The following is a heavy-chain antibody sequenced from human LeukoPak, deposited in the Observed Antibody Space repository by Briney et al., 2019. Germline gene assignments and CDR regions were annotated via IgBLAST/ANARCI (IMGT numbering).Heavy chain of an antibody. CDR2: ISYDGSNT. CDR1: GFSFSYYG. CDR3: AKDEQNDVAWFAPVSPRYYYGMDV. J-gene: IGHJ6*02. D-gene: IGHD3-10*01. V-gene: IGHV3-30*18. Sequence: TGGSLRLSCAASGFSFSYYGMHWVRQAPCKGLEWVAVISYDGSNTYYADSVKGRFTISRDRSKDTLYLQMNSLRAEDTAVYYCAKDEQNDVAWFAPVSPRYYYGMDVWGQGTTVTVSS.